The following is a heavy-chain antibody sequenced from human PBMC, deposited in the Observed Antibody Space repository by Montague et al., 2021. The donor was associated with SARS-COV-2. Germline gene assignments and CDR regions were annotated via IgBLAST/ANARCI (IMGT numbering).Heavy chain of an antibody. CDR3: ARGGSGYYAAFDY. V-gene: IGHV3-11*05. D-gene: IGHD3-3*01. CDR2: ISSSSSYT. J-gene: IGHJ4*02. Sequence: SLRLSCAASGFTFSDYYMSWIRQAPGKGLEWVSCISSSSSYTNYADSVKGRFTISRDNAKNSLYLQMNSLRAEDTAVYYCARGGSGYYAAFDYWGQGTLVTVSS. CDR1: GFTFSDYY.